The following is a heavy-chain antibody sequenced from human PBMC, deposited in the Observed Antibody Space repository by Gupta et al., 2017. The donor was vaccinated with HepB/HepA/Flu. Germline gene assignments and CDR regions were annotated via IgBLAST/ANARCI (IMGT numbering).Heavy chain of an antibody. Sequence: QVQLQQWGAGLLKPSETLSLTCAVYGGSFSGYYWSWIRQPPGKGLEWIGEINHSGSTNYNPSLKSRVTTSVDTSKNQFSLKLSSVTAADTAVYYCARFTPTGATARYYYGMDVWGQGTTVTVSS. CDR1: GGSFSGYY. J-gene: IGHJ6*02. V-gene: IGHV4-34*01. CDR2: INHSGST. D-gene: IGHD1-14*01. CDR3: ARFTPTGATARYYYGMDV.